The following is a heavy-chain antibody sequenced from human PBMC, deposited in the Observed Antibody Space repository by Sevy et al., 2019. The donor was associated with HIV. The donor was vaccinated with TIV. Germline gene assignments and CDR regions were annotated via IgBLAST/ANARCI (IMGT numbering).Heavy chain of an antibody. Sequence: ASVKVSCKASGGTLSSYDINWVRQAPGQGLEWMGQIIPIFGTVSYAQTFQGRVTITADESTSTAYMDLSSLRSEDTAVYYCARGGGAVDHGMDVWGQGTTVTVSS. J-gene: IGHJ6*02. CDR1: GGTLSSYD. D-gene: IGHD2-21*01. CDR2: IIPIFGTV. V-gene: IGHV1-69*13. CDR3: ARGGGAVDHGMDV.